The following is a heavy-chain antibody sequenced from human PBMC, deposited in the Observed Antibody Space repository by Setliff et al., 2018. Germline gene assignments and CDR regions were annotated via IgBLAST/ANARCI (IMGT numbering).Heavy chain of an antibody. CDR2: IITNTGKT. CDR3: ASFGGSRSSSSCYASDL. Sequence: GASVKVSCKASGYTFTNNGFTWVGQAPGQGLEWMGMIITNTGKTSYPKKFQGRVTMTTDTYTGTGYMELRILTSDDTAVYFCASFGGSRSSSSCYASDLWGQGTMVTVSS. V-gene: IGHV1-18*01. D-gene: IGHD2-2*01. CDR1: GYTFTNNG. J-gene: IGHJ3*01.